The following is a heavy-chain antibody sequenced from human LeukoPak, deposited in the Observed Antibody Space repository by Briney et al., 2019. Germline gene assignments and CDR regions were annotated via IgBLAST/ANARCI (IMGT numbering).Heavy chain of an antibody. D-gene: IGHD5-18*01. V-gene: IGHV3-7*04. CDR2: IKQDGGEF. CDR1: GFTFTTYS. CDR3: ARARGYSYNPLFDS. J-gene: IGHJ4*02. Sequence: PGGSLRLSCAASGFTFTTYSMNWVRQAPGKGLEWVANIKQDGGEFYYVDAVKGRFTISRDNAKNSLYLQMNSLRADDTAVYCCARARGYSYNPLFDSWGQGTLVTVSS.